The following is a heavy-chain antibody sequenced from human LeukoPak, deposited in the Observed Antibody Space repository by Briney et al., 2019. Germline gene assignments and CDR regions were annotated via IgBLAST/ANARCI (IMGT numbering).Heavy chain of an antibody. CDR1: GFTFSGYW. CDR2: IKQDGSEK. J-gene: IGHJ4*02. Sequence: PGGSLRLSCAASGFTFSGYWMSWVRQAPGKGLEWVANIKQDGSEKYYVDSVKGRFTISRDNAKNSLYLQMNSLRAEDTAVYYCARETPAKIAAPTTDYWGQGTLVTGSS. V-gene: IGHV3-7*01. CDR3: ARETPAKIAAPTTDY. D-gene: IGHD6-13*01.